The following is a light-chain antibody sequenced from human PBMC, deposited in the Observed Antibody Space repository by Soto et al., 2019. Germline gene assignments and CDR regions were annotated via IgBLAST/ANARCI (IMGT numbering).Light chain of an antibody. V-gene: IGKV3D-15*01. Sequence: EIVMTQSPATLSVSPGERATLSCRASQSVSSNLAWYQQKPGQAPRLLIYGASNRATGIPDRFSGSGSGTDFTLTIRRLEPEDFAVYYCQQYDTSPRTFGQGTKVEFK. CDR2: GAS. CDR1: QSVSSN. CDR3: QQYDTSPRT. J-gene: IGKJ1*01.